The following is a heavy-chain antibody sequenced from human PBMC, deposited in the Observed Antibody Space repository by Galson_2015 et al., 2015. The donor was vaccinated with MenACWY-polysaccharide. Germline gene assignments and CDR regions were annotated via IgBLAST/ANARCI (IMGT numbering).Heavy chain of an antibody. CDR2: ISAYNGNT. CDR3: ARFTLSDTAIDGFGE. J-gene: IGHJ4*02. CDR1: GYTFTSYG. D-gene: IGHD5-18*01. V-gene: IGHV1-18*01. Sequence: SVKVSCKASGYTFTSYGISWVRQAPGQGLEWMGWISAYNGNTNYAQKLQGRVTMTTDTSTSTAYMELRSLRSDDTAVYYCARFTLSDTAIDGFGEWGQGTLVTVSS.